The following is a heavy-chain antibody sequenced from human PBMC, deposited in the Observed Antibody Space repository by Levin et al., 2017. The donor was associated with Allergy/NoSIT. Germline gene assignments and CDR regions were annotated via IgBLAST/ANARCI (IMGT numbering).Heavy chain of an antibody. D-gene: IGHD3-10*01. V-gene: IGHV1-18*01. J-gene: IGHJ6*02. CDR3: ARGNYYGSGSYYRTFGTARSYYSGMDV. Sequence: RGESLKISCKASGYTFTSYGISWVRQAPGQGLEWMGWISAYKGNTNYAQKLQDRVTMTTDTSTSTAYMELRSLRSDDTAVYYCARGNYYGSGSYYRTFGTARSYYSGMDVWGQGTTVTVSS. CDR2: ISAYKGNT. CDR1: GYTFTSYG.